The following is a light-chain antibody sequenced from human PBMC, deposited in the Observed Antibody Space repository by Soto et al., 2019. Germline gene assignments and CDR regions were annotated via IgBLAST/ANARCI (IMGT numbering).Light chain of an antibody. CDR3: QVCDSSSDDRSDPTSDSWV. Sequence: SYALTQPPSESVAPGQTAMITCGGNNIGNKSVHWYQQRPGQAPVLVVYDDSDRPSGIPDRLSGSNSGNTATLTISRVEAGDEADFYCQVCDSSSDDRSDPTSDSWVFGGGTQLTVL. V-gene: IGLV3-21*02. CDR1: NIGNKS. J-gene: IGLJ3*02. CDR2: DDS.